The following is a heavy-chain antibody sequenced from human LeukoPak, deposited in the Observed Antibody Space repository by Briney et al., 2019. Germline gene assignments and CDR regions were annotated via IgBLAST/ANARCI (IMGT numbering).Heavy chain of an antibody. CDR3: AGLRVAAGTGNWFDP. CDR1: GYTFTGYY. D-gene: IGHD6-13*01. CDR2: INPNSGGT. V-gene: IGHV1-2*02. Sequence: ASVKVSCKASGYTFTGYYMHWVRQAPGQGLEWMGWINPNSGGTNYAQKFQGRVTMTRDTSISTAYMELSRLRSDDTAVYYCAGLRVAAGTGNWFDPWGQGTLVTVSS. J-gene: IGHJ5*02.